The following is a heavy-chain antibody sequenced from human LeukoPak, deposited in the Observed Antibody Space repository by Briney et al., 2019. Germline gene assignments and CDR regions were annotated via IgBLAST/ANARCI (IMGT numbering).Heavy chain of an antibody. V-gene: IGHV1-2*02. J-gene: IGHJ5*02. CDR1: GYKFINYG. CDR3: ARVTRDPNGVLHPFDP. Sequence: ASVKVSCKASGYKFINYGISWVRQAPGQGLEWMGWINPNSGGTNYAQKFQGRVTMTRDTSISTAYMELSRLRSDDTAVYYCARVTRDPNGVLHPFDPWGQGTLVTVSS. D-gene: IGHD2-8*01. CDR2: INPNSGGT.